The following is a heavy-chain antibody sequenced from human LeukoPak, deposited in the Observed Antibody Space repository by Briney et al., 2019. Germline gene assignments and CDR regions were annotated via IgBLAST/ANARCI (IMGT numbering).Heavy chain of an antibody. CDR1: GGSISSGGYY. J-gene: IGHJ5*02. D-gene: IGHD1-26*01. V-gene: IGHV4-31*03. CDR2: IYYSGST. CDR3: ARSRAFNSGAFDP. Sequence: SETLSLTCTVSGGSISSGGYYWSWIRQHPGKGLEWIGYIYYSGSTYYNPSLKSRVTISVDTSKNQFSLKLSSVTAADTAVYYCARSRAFNSGAFDPWGQGSLVTVSS.